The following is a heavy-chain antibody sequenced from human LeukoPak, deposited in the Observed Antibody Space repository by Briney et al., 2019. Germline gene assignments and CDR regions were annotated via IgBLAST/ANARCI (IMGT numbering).Heavy chain of an antibody. D-gene: IGHD3-10*01. V-gene: IGHV3-23*01. CDR1: GFTFNNYA. J-gene: IGHJ4*02. Sequence: GGSLRLSCAASGFTFNNYAMTWVRQVPGKGLERVSSISGSGGATYYADSVKGRFTISRDNSKNTLYLQMNSLRAEDTAVYYCAKHLWRDLLWFGEGYYFGSWGQGTLVTVSS. CDR2: ISGSGGAT. CDR3: AKHLWRDLLWFGEGYYFGS.